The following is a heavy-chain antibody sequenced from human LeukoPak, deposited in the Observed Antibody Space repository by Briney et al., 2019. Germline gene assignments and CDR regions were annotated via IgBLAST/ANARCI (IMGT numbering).Heavy chain of an antibody. Sequence: ASVKVSCKASGYTFTSYGISWVRQAPGQGLEWMGWISAYNGNTNYAQKLQGRVTMTTDTSTSTAYMELRSLRSDDTAVYYCARDPGRNYGSGTGKYWFDPWGQGTLVTVSS. V-gene: IGHV1-18*01. J-gene: IGHJ5*02. CDR1: GYTFTSYG. CDR3: ARDPGRNYGSGTGKYWFDP. CDR2: ISAYNGNT. D-gene: IGHD3-10*01.